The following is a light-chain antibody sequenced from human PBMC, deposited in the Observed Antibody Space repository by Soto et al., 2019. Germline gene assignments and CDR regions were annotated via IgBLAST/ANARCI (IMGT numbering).Light chain of an antibody. CDR1: QGIRHY. V-gene: IGKV1-27*01. Sequence: DIQMTQSPSSLSASVGDRVTITCRASQGIRHYLAWYQQKPGKVPKLLIYEASNLQSGVPSRFRGGGSGTEFTLTISSLQPEDGATYYFQNFDSAPQTFGQGTKVEIK. CDR3: QNFDSAPQT. J-gene: IGKJ1*01. CDR2: EAS.